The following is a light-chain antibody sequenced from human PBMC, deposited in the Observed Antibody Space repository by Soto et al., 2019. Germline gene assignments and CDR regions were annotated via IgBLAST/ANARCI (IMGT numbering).Light chain of an antibody. V-gene: IGLV1-44*01. CDR1: SSNIGTNT. CDR2: SDY. J-gene: IGLJ2*01. Sequence: QSVLTQPPSASGTPGQRVTISCSGSSSNIGTNTVNWYQQLPGTAPKLLIYSDYQRPSRVPDRFSGSKSGTSASLAISWIQSEDEGDYYCAAWDDSLNGVIFGGGTKLTVL. CDR3: AAWDDSLNGVI.